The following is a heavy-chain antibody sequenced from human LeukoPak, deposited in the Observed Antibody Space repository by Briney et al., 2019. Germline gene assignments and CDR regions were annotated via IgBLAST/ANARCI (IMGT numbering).Heavy chain of an antibody. CDR3: ARVPVSYRGYYYGPYYYYGMDV. Sequence: PSETLSLTCTVSGGSISSYYWSWIRQPAGKGLEWIGRIYTSGSTNYNPSLKSRVTMSVDTSKNQFSLKLSSVTAADTAVYYCARVPVSYRGYYYGPYYYYGMDVWGQGTTVTVSS. J-gene: IGHJ6*02. CDR1: GGSISSYY. V-gene: IGHV4-4*07. D-gene: IGHD3-22*01. CDR2: IYTSGST.